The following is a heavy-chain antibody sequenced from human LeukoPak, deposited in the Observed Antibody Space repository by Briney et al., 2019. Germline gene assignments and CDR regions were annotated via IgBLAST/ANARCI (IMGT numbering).Heavy chain of an antibody. Sequence: GRSLRLSCAASGFTFDDYAMHWVRQAPGKGLEWVSGISWNSGSIGYADSVKGRFTISRDNAKNSLYLQMNSLRAEDTALYYCAKTRDSSGYYHYWGQGTLVTVSS. CDR3: AKTRDSSGYYHY. V-gene: IGHV3-9*01. CDR2: ISWNSGSI. CDR1: GFTFDDYA. J-gene: IGHJ4*02. D-gene: IGHD3-22*01.